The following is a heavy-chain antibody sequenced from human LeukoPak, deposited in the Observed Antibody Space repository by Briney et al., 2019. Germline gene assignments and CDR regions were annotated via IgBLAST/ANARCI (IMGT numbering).Heavy chain of an antibody. CDR3: ARLSEWTSMNIAFDI. J-gene: IGHJ3*02. CDR2: IHHSGSI. CDR1: GGSFSDYF. Sequence: PSETLSLTCAVYGGSFSDYFWSWIRQPPGKGLEWIGEIHHSGSINYNPSLKSRVTISVDASKKQFSLKLSSVTAADTAVYYCARLSEWTSMNIAFDIWGQGTIVTVSS. D-gene: IGHD2/OR15-2a*01. V-gene: IGHV4-34*01.